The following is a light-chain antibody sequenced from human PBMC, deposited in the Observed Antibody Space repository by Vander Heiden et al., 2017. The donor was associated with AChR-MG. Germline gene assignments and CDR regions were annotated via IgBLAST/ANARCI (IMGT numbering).Light chain of an antibody. CDR2: AAS. V-gene: IGKV1-39*01. J-gene: IGKJ2*01. Sequence: DIQLTQSPSSLSASVGARVTITCRASQSISSYLNWYQQKQGKAPKLLIDAASSLQSGVPSRCSGSGSGTDFTLTISSLQHEDFATYYWQQSDSTLYTFGQGTKLEIK. CDR1: QSISSY. CDR3: QQSDSTLYT.